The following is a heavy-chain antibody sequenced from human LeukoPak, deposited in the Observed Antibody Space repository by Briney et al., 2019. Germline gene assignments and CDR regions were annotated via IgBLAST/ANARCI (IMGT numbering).Heavy chain of an antibody. J-gene: IGHJ4*02. CDR2: IRYDGSNK. Sequence: GGSLRLSCAASGFTFSSYGMHWVRQAPGKGLEWVAFIRYDGSNKYYADSVKGRFTISRDNSKNTLYLQMNSLRAEDTAVYYCNQPLLYPESDDNWGQGTLVTVSS. CDR3: NQPLLYPESDDN. V-gene: IGHV3-30*02. CDR1: GFTFSSYG. D-gene: IGHD2-2*02.